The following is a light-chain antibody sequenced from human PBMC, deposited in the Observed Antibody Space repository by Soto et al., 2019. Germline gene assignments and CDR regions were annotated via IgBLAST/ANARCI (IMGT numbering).Light chain of an antibody. J-gene: IGKJ1*01. CDR3: QVRTNWSIA. CDR1: QSISSSY. V-gene: IGKV3D-20*02. Sequence: EIVLTQSPGTLSLSPGERATLSCRASQSISSSYLAWYQQKPGQAPRLLIYDASNRATGIPARFSGTGSGTDFTLTINNLEPEDFAVYYCQVRTNWSIAFGRGTKVDIK. CDR2: DAS.